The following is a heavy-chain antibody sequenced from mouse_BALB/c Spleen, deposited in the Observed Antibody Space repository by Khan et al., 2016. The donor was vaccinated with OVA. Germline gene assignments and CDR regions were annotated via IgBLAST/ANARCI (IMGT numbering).Heavy chain of an antibody. CDR3: ARSNVKFCFAY. Sequence: QIQLVQSGPELKKPGETVKISCKASGYTFTNYGMNWVKQAPGKGLQWMGWINTYTGEPTYADDFKGRFAFSLETSASTAYLQIKNLKNEDTTPYFGARSNVKFCFAYWGQGTRVTVSA. CDR1: GYTFTNYG. CDR2: INTYTGEP. J-gene: IGHJ3*01. V-gene: IGHV9-3-1*01.